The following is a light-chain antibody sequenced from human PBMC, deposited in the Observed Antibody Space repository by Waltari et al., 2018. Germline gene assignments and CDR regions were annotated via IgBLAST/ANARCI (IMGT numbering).Light chain of an antibody. CDR2: GAS. CDR3: QQYGNSPWA. Sequence: EIVLTQSPGTLSLSPGDRATLSCRASQIVSSGYLAWYQAKPGQAPRLLIHGASSRATSIPDRFSGSGSGTDFTLSIRRLEPEDFAVYFCQQYGNSPWAFGQGTKV. J-gene: IGKJ1*01. CDR1: QIVSSGY. V-gene: IGKV3-20*01.